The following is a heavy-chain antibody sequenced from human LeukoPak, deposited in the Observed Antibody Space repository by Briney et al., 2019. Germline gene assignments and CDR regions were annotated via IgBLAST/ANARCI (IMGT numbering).Heavy chain of an antibody. V-gene: IGHV1-18*01. J-gene: IGHJ4*02. CDR2: ISAYNGNT. CDR3: ARLTAYGGNSYFDY. D-gene: IGHD4-23*01. CDR1: GYTFTSYG. Sequence: ASVKVSCKASGYTFTSYGISWVRQAPGQGLEWMGWISAYNGNTNYAQKLQGRVTMTTDTSTSTAYMEPRSLRSDDTAVYYCARLTAYGGNSYFDYWGQGTLVTVSS.